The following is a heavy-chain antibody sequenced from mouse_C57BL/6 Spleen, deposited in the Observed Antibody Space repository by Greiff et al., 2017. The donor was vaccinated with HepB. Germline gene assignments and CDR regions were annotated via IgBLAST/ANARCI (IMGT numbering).Heavy chain of an antibody. CDR1: GFTFTDYY. J-gene: IGHJ4*01. CDR3: ARYIGSNYNAMDY. CDR2: IRNKANGYTT. Sequence: EVKVVESGGGLVQPGGSLSLSCAASGFTFTDYYMSWVRQPPGKALEWLGFIRNKANGYTTEYSASVKGRFTISRDNSQSILYLQMNALRAEDSATYYCARYIGSNYNAMDYWGQGTSVTVSS. V-gene: IGHV7-3*01. D-gene: IGHD1-1*01.